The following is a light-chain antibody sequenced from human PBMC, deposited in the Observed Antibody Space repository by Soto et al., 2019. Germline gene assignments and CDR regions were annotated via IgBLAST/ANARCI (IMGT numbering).Light chain of an antibody. CDR1: DSNIGSNS. CDR2: YNN. Sequence: QSVLTQPPSASGTAGQVVTISCSGGDSNIGSNSVYWYQHLPRMAPKLLIYYNNQRPSGVPDRFSGSRSGTSASLAIVGLRSEDEAVYYCAVWDASLSAGVFSNWPKVILL. V-gene: IGLV1-47*02. J-gene: IGLJ1*01. CDR3: AVWDASLSAGV.